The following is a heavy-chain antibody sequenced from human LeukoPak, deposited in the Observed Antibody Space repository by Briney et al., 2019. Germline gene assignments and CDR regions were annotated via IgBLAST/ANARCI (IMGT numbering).Heavy chain of an antibody. CDR2: TNWNGGST. Sequence: GGSLRLSCAASGFTFDDYGMSWVRQAPGKGLEWVSGTNWNGGSTGYADSVKGRFTISRDNAKNSLYLQMNSLRAEDTALYYCARDGGDCSGDSCYVDYWGQGTLVTVSS. D-gene: IGHD2-15*01. CDR1: GFTFDDYG. J-gene: IGHJ4*02. CDR3: ARDGGDCSGDSCYVDY. V-gene: IGHV3-20*04.